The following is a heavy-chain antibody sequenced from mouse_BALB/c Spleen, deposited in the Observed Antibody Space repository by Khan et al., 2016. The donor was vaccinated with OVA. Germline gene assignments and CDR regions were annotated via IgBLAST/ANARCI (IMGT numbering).Heavy chain of an antibody. V-gene: IGHV3-2*02. CDR2: ISYSGNT. CDR3: ARVYGGDFDY. CDR1: GYSITTDYA. J-gene: IGHJ2*01. D-gene: IGHD1-1*01. Sequence: EVQLVESGPGLVKPSQSLSLTCTVTGYSITTDYAWNWIRQSPGNKLEWMGIISYSGNTKYNPSLKSRISITRDTSTNQFFLQLKSVTTEDTARYYCARVYGGDFDYWGQGTTLTVSS.